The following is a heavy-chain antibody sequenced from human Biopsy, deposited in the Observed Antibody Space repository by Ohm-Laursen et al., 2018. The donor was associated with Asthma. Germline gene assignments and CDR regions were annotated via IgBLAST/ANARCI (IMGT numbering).Heavy chain of an antibody. J-gene: IGHJ3*01. D-gene: IGHD3-9*01. V-gene: IGHV1-3*04. Sequence: ASVKVSCKVSGYNFISFAIHWVRQAPGQRLEWMGWVNTGNGGTKYSQKFQGRVTITRDTSASTAYMELRSLRSEDTATYYCARTYYDFLAGQVKDVFGVWGQGTMVTVSS. CDR2: VNTGNGGT. CDR3: ARTYYDFLAGQVKDVFGV. CDR1: GYNFISFA.